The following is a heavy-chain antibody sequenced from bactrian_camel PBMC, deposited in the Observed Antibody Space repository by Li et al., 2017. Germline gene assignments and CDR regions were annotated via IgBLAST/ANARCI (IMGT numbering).Heavy chain of an antibody. Sequence: DVQLVESGGGLVQPGGSLTLSCAASGFTFSTYSMSWVRMAPGKGIEWVAGIGPGGRTFYPDSVKGRFTISQDNAENTVYLQMNSLKPEDTAMYYCAAVPRGYGTWGTDEVNYWGQGTQVTVS. V-gene: IGHV3S40*01. CDR3: AAVPRGYGTWGTDEVNY. J-gene: IGHJ4*01. CDR2: IGPGGRT. CDR1: GFTFSTYS. D-gene: IGHD6*01.